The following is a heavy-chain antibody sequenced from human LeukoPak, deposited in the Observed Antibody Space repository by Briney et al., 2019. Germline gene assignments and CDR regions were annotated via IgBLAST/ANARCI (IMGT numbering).Heavy chain of an antibody. D-gene: IGHD2-2*01. V-gene: IGHV3-23*01. J-gene: IGHJ5*02. CDR3: AKGPYLLLSRNWFDP. CDR1: GFTFSSYA. Sequence: GGSLRLSCAASGFTFSSYAMSWVRQAPGKGLEWVSAISGSGGSTYYADPVKGRFTISRDNSKNTLYLQMNSLRAEDTAVYHCAKGPYLLLSRNWFDPWGQGTLVTVSS. CDR2: ISGSGGST.